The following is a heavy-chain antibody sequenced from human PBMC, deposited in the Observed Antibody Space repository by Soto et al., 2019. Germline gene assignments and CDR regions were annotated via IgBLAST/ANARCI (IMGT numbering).Heavy chain of an antibody. CDR2: ISGSGGDT. CDR1: GFAFTSYA. CDR3: ARGRRSGSYKPFDY. J-gene: IGHJ4*02. Sequence: EVQLLEAGGGLVQPGGSLRLSCAASGFAFTSYAMTWVRQAPGKGLEWVSTISGSGGDTYYADSVQGRFTISRDNSKNTLYMQMNSLRAEDTAVYYWARGRRSGSYKPFDYWGQGTLVTVSS. D-gene: IGHD1-26*01. V-gene: IGHV3-23*01.